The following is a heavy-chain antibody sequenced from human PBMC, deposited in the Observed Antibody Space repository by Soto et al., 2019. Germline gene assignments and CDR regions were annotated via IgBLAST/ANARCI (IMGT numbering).Heavy chain of an antibody. CDR3: AKDNGYSSGWKDY. CDR2: ISGSGGST. J-gene: IGHJ4*02. CDR1: GFTFSTYA. D-gene: IGHD6-19*01. Sequence: EVQLLESGGGLVQPGGSLSLSCAASGFTFSTYAISWVRQAPGKGLEWVSAISGSGGSTYYADSVTGRSTNSRDNSKNTLYLQMNSLRAEDTAVYYCAKDNGYSSGWKDYWGQGTLVTVSS. V-gene: IGHV3-23*01.